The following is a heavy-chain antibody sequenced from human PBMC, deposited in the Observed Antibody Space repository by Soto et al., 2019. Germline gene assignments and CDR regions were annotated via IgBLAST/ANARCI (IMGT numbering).Heavy chain of an antibody. Sequence: SETLSLTCTVSGGSISSGDYYWSWIRQPPGKGLEWIGYIYYSGSTYYNPSLKSRVTISVDTSKNQFSLKLSSVTAADTAVYYCARGGHPRITIFRVVRSTPDNWFDPWGQGTLVTVSS. D-gene: IGHD3-3*01. CDR2: IYYSGST. V-gene: IGHV4-30-4*01. CDR1: GGSISSGDYY. J-gene: IGHJ5*02. CDR3: ARGGHPRITIFRVVRSTPDNWFDP.